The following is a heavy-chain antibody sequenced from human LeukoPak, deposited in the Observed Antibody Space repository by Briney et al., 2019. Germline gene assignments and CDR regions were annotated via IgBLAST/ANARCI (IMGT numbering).Heavy chain of an antibody. D-gene: IGHD3-9*01. Sequence: PSETLSLTCTVSGGSISSSSYYWGWIRQPSGKGLEWIGSIYYSGSTYYNPSLKSRVTISVDTSKNQFSLKLSSVTAADTAVYYCARHLLILTSFDYWGQGTLVTVSS. J-gene: IGHJ4*02. CDR1: GGSISSSSYY. CDR2: IYYSGST. CDR3: ARHLLILTSFDY. V-gene: IGHV4-39*01.